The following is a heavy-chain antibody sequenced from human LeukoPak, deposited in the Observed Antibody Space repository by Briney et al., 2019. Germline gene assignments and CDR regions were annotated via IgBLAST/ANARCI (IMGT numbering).Heavy chain of an antibody. J-gene: IGHJ5*02. V-gene: IGHV3-48*04. CDR3: ARVHTSSYAAHL. Sequence: GGSLRLSCAASGVTFSTYSIDWGRQAPGKGLEWVSYMSSSSSRIDFADSVKGGFTISRDNAKKSVYMQMNSLRPADTAVYYCARVHTSSYAAHLCGQGTLVTASS. D-gene: IGHD3-22*01. CDR2: MSSSSSRI. CDR1: GVTFSTYS.